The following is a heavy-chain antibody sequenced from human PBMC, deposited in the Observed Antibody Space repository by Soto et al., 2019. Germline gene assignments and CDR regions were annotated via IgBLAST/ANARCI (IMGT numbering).Heavy chain of an antibody. J-gene: IGHJ4*02. CDR2: IKTRIDSATT. V-gene: IGHV3-15*01. Sequence: EVQLVESGGGLVKPGESLRLSCEASGASFTNAWMNWVRQAPGKGLEWVGRIKTRIDSATTDYAAPVKGRFTISRDDSKNTLYLQMDRLKTEDTAVYYCTTEDPSWLSGLEYWGQGTLVTVSS. D-gene: IGHD5-12*01. CDR1: GASFTNAW. CDR3: TTEDPSWLSGLEY.